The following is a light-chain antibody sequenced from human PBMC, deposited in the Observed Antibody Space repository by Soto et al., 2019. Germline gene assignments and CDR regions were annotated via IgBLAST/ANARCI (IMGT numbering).Light chain of an antibody. Sequence: IQMTQTTYTLSASVGDRVTITCRASQSISTWLAWYQQKSGKAPKLLIYEASTLGSGVPSRFSGSGSGTDFTLTISSLQPEDFATYYCQQANSFPITFGQGTRLEIK. CDR1: QSISTW. CDR3: QQANSFPIT. CDR2: EAS. V-gene: IGKV1-5*03. J-gene: IGKJ5*01.